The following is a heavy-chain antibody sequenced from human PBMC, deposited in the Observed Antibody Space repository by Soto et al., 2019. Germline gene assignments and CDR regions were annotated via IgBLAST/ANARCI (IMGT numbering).Heavy chain of an antibody. Sequence: KPSETLSLTCTASGGSVSSGSYYWSWIRQPPGKGLEWIGYIYYSGSTNYNPSLKSRVTISVDTSKNQFSLKLSSVTAADTAVYYCARGGFYSSSWYRPFDYWGQGTLVTVSS. CDR3: ARGGFYSSSWYRPFDY. CDR2: IYYSGST. CDR1: GGSVSSGSYY. V-gene: IGHV4-61*01. J-gene: IGHJ4*02. D-gene: IGHD6-13*01.